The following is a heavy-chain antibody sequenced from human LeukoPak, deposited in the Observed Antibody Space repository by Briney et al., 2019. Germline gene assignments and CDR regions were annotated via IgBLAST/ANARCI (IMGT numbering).Heavy chain of an antibody. CDR2: INSSGGST. CDR1: GFTFSSYA. D-gene: IGHD4-17*01. Sequence: GGSLTLSCAASGFTFSSYAMSWVRQAPGKGLEWVSAINSSGGSTYYAAPVKGRFTISRDNSKNTLYLQMNSLRAEDTAVYYCAEDARTVTTFRYYYYGMDVWGQGTTVTVSS. V-gene: IGHV3-23*01. J-gene: IGHJ6*02. CDR3: AEDARTVTTFRYYYYGMDV.